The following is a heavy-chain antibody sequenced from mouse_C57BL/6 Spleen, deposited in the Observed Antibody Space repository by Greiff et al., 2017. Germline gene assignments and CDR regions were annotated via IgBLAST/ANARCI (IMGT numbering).Heavy chain of an antibody. V-gene: IGHV1-82*01. CDR2: IYPGDGDT. J-gene: IGHJ4*01. CDR3: ARGGTYYAMDY. D-gene: IGHD3-3*01. Sequence: QVQLQQSGPELVKPGASVKISCKASGYAFSRSWMNWVKQRPGKGLEWIGRIYPGDGDTNYNGKFKGKATLTADKSSSTAYMQLSSLTSEDSAVYFCARGGTYYAMDYWGQGTSVTVSS. CDR1: GYAFSRSW.